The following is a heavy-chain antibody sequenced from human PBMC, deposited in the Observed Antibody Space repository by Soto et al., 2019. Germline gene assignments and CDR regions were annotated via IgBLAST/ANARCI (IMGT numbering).Heavy chain of an antibody. CDR2: ILPMFDIT. CDR3: SLGSWSAETFEI. Sequence: QVQLVQSGAEVKKPGSSVKVSCKASGGTFSTYTVVWVRQAPGQGLEWMGRILPMFDITNNAQRFQGRVMMTADKSTSTAYLELTSLRSEDTAVYYCSLGSWSAETFEIWGRGTMVTVSS. V-gene: IGHV1-69*02. J-gene: IGHJ3*02. CDR1: GGTFSTYT. D-gene: IGHD6-13*01.